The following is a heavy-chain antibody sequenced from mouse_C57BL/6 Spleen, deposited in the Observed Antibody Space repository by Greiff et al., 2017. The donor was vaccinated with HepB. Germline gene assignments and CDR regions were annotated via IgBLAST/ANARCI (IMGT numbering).Heavy chain of an antibody. V-gene: IGHV1-54*01. CDR3: ARGSNGALDG. J-gene: IGHJ4*01. CDR2: INPGSGGT. D-gene: IGHD1-1*01. Sequence: QVQLQESGAELVRPGTSVKVSCKASGYTFTNYLMEWVKQRPGQGLEWIGEINPGSGGTNYNEKFKGKATLTADKSSSTAYMQLGSLTSEDSAVCFCARGSNGALDGWGKGTTVTVSS. CDR1: GYTFTNYL.